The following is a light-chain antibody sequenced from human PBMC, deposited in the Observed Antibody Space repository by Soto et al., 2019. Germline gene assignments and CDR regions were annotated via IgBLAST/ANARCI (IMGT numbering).Light chain of an antibody. CDR2: DAS. Sequence: EIVLTQSPATLSLSPGERATLSCRASQSVSSYLAWYQQKPGQAPRLLIYDASNRATGIPARFSGSGSGTDFTLTISSLEPEDFAVYYCQQRRNWPETSLTFGGGTKVEIK. CDR3: QQRRNWPETSLT. J-gene: IGKJ4*01. CDR1: QSVSSY. V-gene: IGKV3-11*01.